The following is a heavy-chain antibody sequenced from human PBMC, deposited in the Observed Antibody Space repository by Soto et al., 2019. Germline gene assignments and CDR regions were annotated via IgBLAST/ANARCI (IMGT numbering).Heavy chain of an antibody. CDR2: ISYDGSNK. D-gene: IGHD6-13*01. J-gene: IGHJ5*02. CDR3: AKDALSIAAAGPDNWFDP. V-gene: IGHV3-30*18. CDR1: GFTFSSYG. Sequence: PGGSLRVSCAASGFTFSSYGMHWVRQAPGKGLEWVAVISYDGSNKYYADSVKGRFTISRDNSKNTLYLQMNSLRAEDTAVYYCAKDALSIAAAGPDNWFDPWGQGTLVTVS.